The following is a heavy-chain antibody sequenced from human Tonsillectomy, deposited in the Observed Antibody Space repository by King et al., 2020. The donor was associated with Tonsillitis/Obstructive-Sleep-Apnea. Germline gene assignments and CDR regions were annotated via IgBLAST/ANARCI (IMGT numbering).Heavy chain of an antibody. V-gene: IGHV2-70*15. CDR2: IDWDDDK. J-gene: IGHJ4*02. CDR3: ARIDLYHPSFDY. CDR1: GFSPSTSEMC. Sequence: VTLKESGPALVKPTQTLTLTCTFSGFSPSTSEMCVSWIRQPPGKALEWLARIDWDDDKYYSTSLKTRLTISKDTSKNQVVLTMTNMDPVDTATYYCARIDLYHPSFDYWGQGTLVTVSS. D-gene: IGHD2-2*02.